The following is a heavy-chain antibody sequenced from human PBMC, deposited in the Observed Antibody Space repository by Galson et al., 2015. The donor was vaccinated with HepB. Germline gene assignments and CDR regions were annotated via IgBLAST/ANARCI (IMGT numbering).Heavy chain of an antibody. J-gene: IGHJ3*02. CDR2: ISGSGSNT. D-gene: IGHD6-13*01. V-gene: IGHV3-23*01. Sequence: SLRLSCATSGFTFSSYAMSWVRQAPGKGLEWVSTISGSGSNTQYADSVKGRFTTSRDNSDNTLYLQMNSVRAEDTAVYYCARVAAAYIWGQGTMVTISS. CDR3: ARVAAAYI. CDR1: GFTFSSYA.